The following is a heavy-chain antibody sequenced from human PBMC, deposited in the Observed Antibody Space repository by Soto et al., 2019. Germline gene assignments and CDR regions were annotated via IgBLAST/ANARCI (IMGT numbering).Heavy chain of an antibody. CDR3: ARGLQRSGSVGY. CDR1: GGSFSGYS. Sequence: PSETLSLTCAVYGGSFSGYSWSWIRQPPGKGLEWIGEINHSGSTNYNPSLKSRGTISVDTSKNQFSLKLSSVPAPDTAVYSCARGLQRSGSVGYWGQGTLVTVSS. CDR2: INHSGST. V-gene: IGHV4-34*01. D-gene: IGHD1-26*01. J-gene: IGHJ4*02.